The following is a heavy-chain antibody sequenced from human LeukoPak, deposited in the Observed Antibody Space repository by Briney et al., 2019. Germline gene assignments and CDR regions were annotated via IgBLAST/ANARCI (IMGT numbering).Heavy chain of an antibody. V-gene: IGHV3-53*01. CDR2: IYSGGST. J-gene: IGHJ6*04. CDR1: GFTASSNY. D-gene: IGHD3-10*01. Sequence: GGSLRLSCAASGFTASSNYMSWVRQAPGRGLEWVSVIYSGGSTYYADSVKGRFTVSRDNSKNTLYLQMNSLRAEDTAVYYCARDMGSFGMDVWGKGTTVTVSS. CDR3: ARDMGSFGMDV.